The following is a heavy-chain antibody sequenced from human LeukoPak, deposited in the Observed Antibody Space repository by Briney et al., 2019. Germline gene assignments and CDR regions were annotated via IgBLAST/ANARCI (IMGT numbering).Heavy chain of an antibody. CDR2: IKQDGSEK. Sequence: RPGGSLRLSCAASGFTVSSYYMSWVRQAPGKGLEWVANIKQDGSEKYYVDSVKGRFTISRDNAKNSLYLQMNSLRAEDTAVYYCARESSSVGATNYWGQGTLVTVSS. V-gene: IGHV3-7*01. J-gene: IGHJ4*02. CDR1: GFTVSSYY. CDR3: ARESSSVGATNY. D-gene: IGHD1-26*01.